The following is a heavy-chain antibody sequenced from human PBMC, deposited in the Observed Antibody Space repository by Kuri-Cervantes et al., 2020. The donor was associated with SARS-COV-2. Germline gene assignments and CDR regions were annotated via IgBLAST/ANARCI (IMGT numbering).Heavy chain of an antibody. CDR1: GYTFTGYY. CDR2: INPNTGGP. CDR3: ARELMPYGGISIDS. J-gene: IGHJ4*02. V-gene: IGHV1-2*02. D-gene: IGHD4-23*01. Sequence: AEKVSCMASGYTFTGYYIHWVRQAPGQGLEWMGWINPNTGGPNYAQKFQGRVTMTRDTSTSTAYIELSGLTSDDTAVYYCARELMPYGGISIDSWGQGTLVTVSS.